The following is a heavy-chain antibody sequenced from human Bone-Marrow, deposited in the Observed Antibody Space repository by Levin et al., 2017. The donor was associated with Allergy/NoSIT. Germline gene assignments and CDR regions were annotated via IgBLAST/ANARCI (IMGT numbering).Heavy chain of an antibody. J-gene: IGHJ3*02. CDR2: ISGSGGST. D-gene: IGHD3-10*01. Sequence: AGGSLRLSCAASGFTFSKSAMNWVRQAPGKGLEWVSSISGSGGSTYYADSVKGRFTISRDNSRNTLYLQIYSLRGEDTAVYFCAKEYYCGEPGSDAFDIWGQGTMVTVSS. CDR1: GFTFSKSA. CDR3: AKEYYCGEPGSDAFDI. V-gene: IGHV3-23*01.